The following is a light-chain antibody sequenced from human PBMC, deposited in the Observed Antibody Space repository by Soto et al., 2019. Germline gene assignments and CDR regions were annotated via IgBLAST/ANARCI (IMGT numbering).Light chain of an antibody. V-gene: IGKV3-11*01. J-gene: IGKJ5*01. CDR3: QQRSNWPPIT. Sequence: EIVLTQSPDTLSLSPGQRATLSCRASQSVRSDYFAWYQQKPGQAPRVIIFGVSTRATGIPARFSGSGSGTDFTLTISSLETEDFAVYYCQQRSNWPPITFGQGTRLEIK. CDR2: GVS. CDR1: QSVRSDY.